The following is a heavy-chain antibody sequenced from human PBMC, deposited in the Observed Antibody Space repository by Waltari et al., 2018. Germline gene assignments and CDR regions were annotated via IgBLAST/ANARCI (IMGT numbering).Heavy chain of an antibody. CDR2: IYSGGSRT. J-gene: IGHJ4*02. V-gene: IGHV3-23*03. Sequence: EVQLLESGGGLVQPGGSLRLSCAASGFTFSSYAMSWVRQAPGKGLEWVSVIYSGGSRTYYADSVKGRFTISRDNSKNTLYLQMNSLRAEDTAVYYCAKDKITGTYYFDYWGQGTLVTVSS. D-gene: IGHD1-7*01. CDR1: GFTFSSYA. CDR3: AKDKITGTYYFDY.